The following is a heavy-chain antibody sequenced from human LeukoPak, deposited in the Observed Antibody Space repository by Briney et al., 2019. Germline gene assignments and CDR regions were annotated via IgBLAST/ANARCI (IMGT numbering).Heavy chain of an antibody. CDR2: IIPIFGTA. CDR1: GGTFSSYA. V-gene: IGHV1-69*05. Sequence: SVKVSCKASGGTFSSYAISWVRQAPGQGLEWMGGIIPIFGTANYAQKFQGRVTITTDESTSTAYMELSSLRSEDTAVYYCAASAQYDFWSGYPQGYFDYWGQGTLVTVSS. J-gene: IGHJ4*02. CDR3: AASAQYDFWSGYPQGYFDY. D-gene: IGHD3-3*01.